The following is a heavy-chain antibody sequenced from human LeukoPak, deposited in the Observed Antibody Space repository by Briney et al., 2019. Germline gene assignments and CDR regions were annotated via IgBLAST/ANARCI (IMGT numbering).Heavy chain of an antibody. CDR2: ISAYNGNT. CDR3: ARIQTSYSSGWYTPPNFDY. D-gene: IGHD6-19*01. Sequence: ALVKVSCKASGYTFTSYGISWVRQAPGQGLEWMGWISAYNGNTNYAQKLQGRVTMTTDTSTSTAYMELRSLRSDDTAVYYCARIQTSYSSGWYTPPNFDYWGKGTLVTVSS. V-gene: IGHV1-18*01. CDR1: GYTFTSYG. J-gene: IGHJ4*02.